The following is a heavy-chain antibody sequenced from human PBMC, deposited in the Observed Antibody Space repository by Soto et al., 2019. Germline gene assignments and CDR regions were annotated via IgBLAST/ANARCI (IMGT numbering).Heavy chain of an antibody. CDR1: GGSVDRGDYY. CDR3: ARGYYGSSDYFVGSRIFDY. D-gene: IGHD3-22*01. V-gene: IGHV4-30-4*01. J-gene: IGHJ4*02. Sequence: SETLSLTCTVSGGSVDRGDYYWTWIRQPPGKGLEWIAYVSSYRAATYYNPSLKSRLTISLGTPMHQFSLKLTSLTAADPAVHYCARGYYGSSDYFVGSRIFDYWGQGSRGTVSS. CDR2: VSSYRAAT.